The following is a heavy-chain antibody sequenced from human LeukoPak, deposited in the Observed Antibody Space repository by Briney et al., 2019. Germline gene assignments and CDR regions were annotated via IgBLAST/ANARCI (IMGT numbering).Heavy chain of an antibody. J-gene: IGHJ4*02. CDR2: IYYSGST. D-gene: IGHD1-14*01. V-gene: IGHV4-39*07. CDR1: GGSISSSSYY. CDR3: ARDEGRAPGWGY. Sequence: SETLSLTCTVSGGSISSSSYYWGWIRQPPGKGLEWIGSIYYSGSTYYNPSLKSRVTISVDTSKNQLSLKLSSVTAADTAVYYCARDEGRAPGWGYWGQGTLVTVSS.